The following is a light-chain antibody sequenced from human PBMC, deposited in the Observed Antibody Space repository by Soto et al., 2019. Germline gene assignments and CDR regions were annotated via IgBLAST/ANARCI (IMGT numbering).Light chain of an antibody. CDR3: QRYLISPWT. V-gene: IGKV3-20*01. CDR1: QSVSSNY. J-gene: IGKJ1*01. Sequence: DIVLTQSPGALSLSPGERATLSCRASQSVSSNYLAWYQQKVGQAPRLLIYGAFSRATGIQDRFSSGGSGTEFTLTINRLETEYFEVYYCQRYLISPWTFGQGTKVAIK. CDR2: GAF.